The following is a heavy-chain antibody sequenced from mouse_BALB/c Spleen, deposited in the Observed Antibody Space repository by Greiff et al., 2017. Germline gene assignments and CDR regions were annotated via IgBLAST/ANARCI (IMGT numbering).Heavy chain of an antibody. CDR2: INSNGGST. CDR3: ARDDWDGGFAY. V-gene: IGHV5-6-3*01. CDR1: GFTFSSYG. D-gene: IGHD4-1*01. J-gene: IGHJ3*01. Sequence: EVMLVESGGGLVQPGGSLKLSCAASGFTFSSYGMSWVRQTPDKRLELVATINSNGGSTYYPDSVKGRFTISRDNAKNTLYLQMSSLKSEDTAMYYCARDDWDGGFAYWGQGTLVTVSA.